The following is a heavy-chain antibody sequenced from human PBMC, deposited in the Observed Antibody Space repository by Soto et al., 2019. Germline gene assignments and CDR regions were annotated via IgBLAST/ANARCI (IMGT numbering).Heavy chain of an antibody. Sequence: SETLSLTCTVSGGSISSGNYYWSWIRQHPGKGLEWIGYIYYSGSTSYNPSLKSRVTISVDTSKNHFSLKLSSVTAADTAVYYWARVSVAGTRFDYWGQGTLVTVSS. D-gene: IGHD6-19*01. CDR3: ARVSVAGTRFDY. CDR1: GGSISSGNYY. J-gene: IGHJ4*02. V-gene: IGHV4-31*03. CDR2: IYYSGST.